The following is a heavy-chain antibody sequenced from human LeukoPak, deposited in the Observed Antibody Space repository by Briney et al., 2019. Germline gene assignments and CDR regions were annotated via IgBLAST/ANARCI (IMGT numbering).Heavy chain of an antibody. V-gene: IGHV3-74*01. J-gene: IGHJ6*02. CDR1: GFTFSTYW. CDR2: INSDGSST. Sequence: GGSLRLSCAASGFTFSTYWMHWVRQAPGKGPVWVSRINSDGSSTTYADSMKGRFTISRDNAKSTLYLQMNSLRADDTAVYYCARSYGMDVWGQGTTVTVSS. CDR3: ARSYGMDV.